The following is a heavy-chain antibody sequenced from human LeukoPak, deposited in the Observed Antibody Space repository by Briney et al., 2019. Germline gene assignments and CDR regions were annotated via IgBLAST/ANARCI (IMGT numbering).Heavy chain of an antibody. CDR3: TALLPLPRPPAFDI. Sequence: GGSLRLSCAASGFTLNNAWMSWVRQAPGKGLEWVVRIKTKTDGEATDYAAIVKDRFTISRDDSKNTVYLQMNSLKTEDTGVYYCTALLPLPRPPAFDIWGQGTMVTVSS. D-gene: IGHD5-12*01. CDR1: GFTLNNAW. J-gene: IGHJ3*02. CDR2: IKTKTDGEAT. V-gene: IGHV3-15*01.